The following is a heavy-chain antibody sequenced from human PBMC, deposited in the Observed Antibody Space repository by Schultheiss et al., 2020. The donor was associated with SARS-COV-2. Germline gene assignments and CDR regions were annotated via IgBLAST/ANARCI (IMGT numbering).Heavy chain of an antibody. CDR1: GFTFSSYG. V-gene: IGHV3-48*01. Sequence: GGSMRLSCAASGFTFSSYGMHWVRQAPGKGLEWVSYISSSGSTIYYADSVKGRFTISRDNSKNTLYLQMNSLRAEDTAVYYCAKGGDTTMAYGMDVWGQGTTGTVSS. CDR2: ISSSGSTI. CDR3: AKGGDTTMAYGMDV. J-gene: IGHJ6*02. D-gene: IGHD5-18*01.